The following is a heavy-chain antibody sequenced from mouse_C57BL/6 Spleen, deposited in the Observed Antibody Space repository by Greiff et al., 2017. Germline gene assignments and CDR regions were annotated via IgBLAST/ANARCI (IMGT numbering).Heavy chain of an antibody. CDR1: GYTFTDYN. J-gene: IGHJ4*01. Sequence: EFQLQQSGPELVKPGASVKMSCKASGYTFTDYNMHWVKQSHGKSLEWIGYINPNNGGTSYNQKFKGKATLTVNKSSSTAYMELRSLTSEDSAVYYCARGGYDYDGGYAMDYWGQGTSVTVSS. D-gene: IGHD2-4*01. V-gene: IGHV1-22*01. CDR2: INPNNGGT. CDR3: ARGGYDYDGGYAMDY.